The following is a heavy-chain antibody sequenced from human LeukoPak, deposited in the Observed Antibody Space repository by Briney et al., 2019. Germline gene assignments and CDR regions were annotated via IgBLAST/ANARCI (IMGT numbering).Heavy chain of an antibody. Sequence: PSETLSLTCTVSGGSISSGGYYWSWIRQPPGKGLEWIGYIYHSGSTYYNPSLKSRVTISVDTSKNQFSLKLSSVTAADTAVYYCARPRGLWQWAIFDIWGQGTMVTVSS. D-gene: IGHD6-19*01. J-gene: IGHJ3*02. CDR3: ARPRGLWQWAIFDI. CDR2: IYHSGST. V-gene: IGHV4-30-2*03. CDR1: GGSISSGGYY.